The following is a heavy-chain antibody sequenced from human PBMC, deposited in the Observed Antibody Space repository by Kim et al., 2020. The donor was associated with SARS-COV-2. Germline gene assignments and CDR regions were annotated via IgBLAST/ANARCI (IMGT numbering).Heavy chain of an antibody. CDR2: IYPGDSDT. Sequence: GESLKISCKGSGYRFTSYWIGWVRQMPGKGLEWMGIIYPGDSDTRYSPSFQGQVTISADKSINTAYLQWSSLKASDTAMYYWARAAQLLDWFDPWGQGTLVTVSS. V-gene: IGHV5-51*01. J-gene: IGHJ5*02. D-gene: IGHD2-2*01. CDR1: GYRFTSYW. CDR3: ARAAQLLDWFDP.